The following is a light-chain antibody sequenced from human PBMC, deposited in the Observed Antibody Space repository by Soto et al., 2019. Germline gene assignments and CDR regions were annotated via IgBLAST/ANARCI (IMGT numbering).Light chain of an antibody. CDR1: QSVSSSY. CDR2: GAS. Sequence: EIVLTQSPGTLSVSPGERATLSCRASQSVSSSYLAWYQQKPGQAPRLLIYGASSRATGIPDRFSGSGSGTDCTLTISRLQNEDVAVYYCQQYGSSTGTFGQGTKVDIK. V-gene: IGKV3-20*01. J-gene: IGKJ1*01. CDR3: QQYGSSTGT.